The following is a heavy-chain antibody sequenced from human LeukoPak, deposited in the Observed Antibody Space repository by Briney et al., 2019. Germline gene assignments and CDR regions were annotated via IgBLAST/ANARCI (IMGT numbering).Heavy chain of an antibody. CDR2: IYYSGST. Sequence: SETLSLICTVSGDSISSSSFYWGWIRQSPGKGLEWLGNIYYSGSTYYNPSLKSRVTISVDTSKNQFSLKLSSVTAADTAVFYCARLGGSRFSSYWGQGTLVTVSS. V-gene: IGHV4-39*01. D-gene: IGHD6-13*01. J-gene: IGHJ4*02. CDR1: GDSISSSSFY. CDR3: ARLGGSRFSSY.